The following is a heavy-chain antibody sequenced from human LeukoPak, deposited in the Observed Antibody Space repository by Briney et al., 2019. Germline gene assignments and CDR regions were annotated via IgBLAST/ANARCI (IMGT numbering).Heavy chain of an antibody. V-gene: IGHV3-74*01. CDR3: ARGTAGYGSSSYYYYGMDV. CDR2: INSDGSST. CDR1: GFTFSSYW. Sequence: GGSLRLSCAASGFTFSSYWMHWVHQAPGKGLVWVSRINSDGSSTSYADSVKGRFTISRDNAKNTLYLQMNSLRAEDTAVYYCARGTAGYGSSSYYYYGMDVWGQGTTVTVSS. D-gene: IGHD3-10*01. J-gene: IGHJ6*02.